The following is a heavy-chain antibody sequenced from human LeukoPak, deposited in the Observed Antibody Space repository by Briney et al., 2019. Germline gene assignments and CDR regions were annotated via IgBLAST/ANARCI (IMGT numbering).Heavy chain of an antibody. CDR1: GFTFSSYG. Sequence: PGGSLRLSCAASGFTFSSYGMHWVRQAPGQGLEWVAFIRYDGSNKYYADSVKGRFTISTDNSKNTLYLQMNSLRAEDTAVYYCAGGGYCSSTSCYPVVVWFDRWGQGTLVTVSS. CDR3: AGGGYCSSTSCYPVVVWFDR. CDR2: IRYDGSNK. D-gene: IGHD2-2*01. J-gene: IGHJ5*02. V-gene: IGHV3-30*02.